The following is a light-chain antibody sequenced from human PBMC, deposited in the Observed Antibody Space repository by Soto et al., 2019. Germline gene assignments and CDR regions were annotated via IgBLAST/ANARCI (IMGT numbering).Light chain of an antibody. CDR2: EDT. V-gene: IGLV2-23*02. Sequence: QSALTQPASVSGSPGQSITISCTGTSSDVGSYNLVSWYQQHPGEAPKLLIYEDTKRPPGVSDRLSGSKSGNTASLTISGLQAEDEADYYCCSYAGSSTFVVFGGGTKVTVL. CDR1: SSDVGSYNL. CDR3: CSYAGSSTFVV. J-gene: IGLJ2*01.